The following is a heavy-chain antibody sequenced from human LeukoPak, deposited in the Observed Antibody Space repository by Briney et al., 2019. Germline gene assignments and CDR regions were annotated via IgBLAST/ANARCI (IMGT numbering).Heavy chain of an antibody. CDR2: INPSGGST. Sequence: GASVKVSCKASGYTFTSYYMHWVRQAPGQGLEWMGIINPSGGSTSYAQKFQGRVTMTRDTSTSTVYMELSSLRSEDTAVYYCARDPSSGYYYSPPDYWGQETLVTVSS. CDR1: GYTFTSYY. D-gene: IGHD3-22*01. CDR3: ARDPSSGYYYSPPDY. J-gene: IGHJ4*02. V-gene: IGHV1-46*01.